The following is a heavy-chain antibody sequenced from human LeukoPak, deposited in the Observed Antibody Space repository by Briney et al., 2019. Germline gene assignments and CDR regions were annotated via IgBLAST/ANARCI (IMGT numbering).Heavy chain of an antibody. D-gene: IGHD6-19*01. CDR1: GGSIKSYY. CDR2: IYTSGAT. V-gene: IGHV4-4*07. Sequence: PSETLSLTCTVSGGSIKSYYWTWIRQPAGKGLEWIERIYTSGATDYNPSLKSRVTMSVDTSKNQFSLNLNSVTAADTALYYCARDLAGYSSGWAFDYWGQGILVTVSS. J-gene: IGHJ4*02. CDR3: ARDLAGYSSGWAFDY.